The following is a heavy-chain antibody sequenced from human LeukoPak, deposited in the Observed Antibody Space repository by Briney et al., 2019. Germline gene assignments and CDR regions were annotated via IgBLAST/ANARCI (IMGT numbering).Heavy chain of an antibody. CDR3: ARHSTASGYLNYFDY. CDR1: GGSISSYY. J-gene: IGHJ4*02. V-gene: IGHV4-59*08. D-gene: IGHD1-1*01. Sequence: SETLSLTCTVSGGSISSYYWSWIRQPPGKGLEWIGYIYYSGSTNYNPSLKSRVTISVDTSKNQFSLKRSSVTAADTAVYYCARHSTASGYLNYFDYWGQGTLVTVSS. CDR2: IYYSGST.